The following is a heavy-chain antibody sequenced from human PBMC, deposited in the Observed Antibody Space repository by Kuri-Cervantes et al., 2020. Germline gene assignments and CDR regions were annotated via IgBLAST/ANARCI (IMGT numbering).Heavy chain of an antibody. D-gene: IGHD1-26*01. CDR3: AREGVVGTSRNFFDS. J-gene: IGHJ4*02. CDR1: GDSISNINW. CDR2: THHSGGT. Sequence: GSLRLSCAVSGDSISNINWWSWVRQPPGKGLEWIGETHHSGGTNYNPSLKSRVTISADTSKNQVSLNPRSVTAADTAVYYCAREGVVGTSRNFFDSWGQGTLVTISS. V-gene: IGHV4-4*02.